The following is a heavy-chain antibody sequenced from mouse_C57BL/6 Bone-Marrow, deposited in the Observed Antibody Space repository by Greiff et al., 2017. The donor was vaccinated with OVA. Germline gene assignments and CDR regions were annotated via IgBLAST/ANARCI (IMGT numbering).Heavy chain of an antibody. J-gene: IGHJ3*01. Sequence: QVQLQQPGAELVKPGASVKLSCKASGYTFTSYWMQWVKQRPGQGLEWIGVIDPSDSYTNYNQKFKGKATLTVYTSSSTAYMQLSSLTAEDSAVYYCASAVFAYWGQGTLVTVSA. CDR2: IDPSDSYT. CDR3: ASAVFAY. V-gene: IGHV1-50*01. CDR1: GYTFTSYW.